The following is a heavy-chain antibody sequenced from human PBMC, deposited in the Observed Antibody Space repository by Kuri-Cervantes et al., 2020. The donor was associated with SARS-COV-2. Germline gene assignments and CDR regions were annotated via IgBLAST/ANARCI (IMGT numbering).Heavy chain of an antibody. CDR2: ISSSSNYI. J-gene: IGHJ4*02. CDR3: AKEYGDYFRPRNNFEY. CDR1: GFTFSSYS. D-gene: IGHD4-17*01. Sequence: GGSLRLSCAASGFTFSSYSMNWVRQAPGKGLEWVSFISSSSNYIYYADSLKGRFTISRDNAKNSLYLQMNSLSAEDTAVYYCAKEYGDYFRPRNNFEYWGQGTLVTVSS. V-gene: IGHV3-21*01.